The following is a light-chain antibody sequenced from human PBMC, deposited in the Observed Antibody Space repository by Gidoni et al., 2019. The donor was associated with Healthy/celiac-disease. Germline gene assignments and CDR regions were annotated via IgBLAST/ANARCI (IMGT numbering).Light chain of an antibody. CDR1: QSVSSSY. V-gene: IGKV3-20*01. CDR2: GAS. CDR3: QQYGSSHGT. Sequence: EIVLTQSPGTLSLSPGERATLSCRASQSVSSSYLAWYQQKPGQAPRLLIYGASSRATRIPDRFSGSGSGTDFTLTISRLEPEDFAVYYCQQYGSSHGTFXQXTKVEIK. J-gene: IGKJ1*01.